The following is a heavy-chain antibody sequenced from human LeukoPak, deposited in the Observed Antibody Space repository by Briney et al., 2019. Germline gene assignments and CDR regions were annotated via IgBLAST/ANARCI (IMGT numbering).Heavy chain of an antibody. J-gene: IGHJ4*02. V-gene: IGHV5-51*01. CDR3: ARLHRLAVAGTVSLYFDY. Sequence: GESLKISCKGSGYSFTSYWIGWVRQMPGKGLEWMGIIYPGDSDTRYSPSFQGQVTISADKSISTAYLQWSSLKASDTAMYYCARLHRLAVAGTVSLYFDYWGQGTLVTVSS. CDR1: GYSFTSYW. CDR2: IYPGDSDT. D-gene: IGHD6-19*01.